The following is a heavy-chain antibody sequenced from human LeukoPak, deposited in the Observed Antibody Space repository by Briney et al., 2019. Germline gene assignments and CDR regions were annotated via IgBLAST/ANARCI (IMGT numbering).Heavy chain of an antibody. Sequence: ASVKVSCKASGFTFTDYYLHWVRQAPGQGLDWMGWLSGYNGNTNYTQKLQGRVTMNTDTSTSTAYMELRSLRSDDTAVYYCARGSSTMVRGVHDYWGQGTLVTVSS. D-gene: IGHD3-10*01. CDR2: LSGYNGNT. J-gene: IGHJ4*02. CDR3: ARGSSTMVRGVHDY. CDR1: GFTFTDYY. V-gene: IGHV1-18*04.